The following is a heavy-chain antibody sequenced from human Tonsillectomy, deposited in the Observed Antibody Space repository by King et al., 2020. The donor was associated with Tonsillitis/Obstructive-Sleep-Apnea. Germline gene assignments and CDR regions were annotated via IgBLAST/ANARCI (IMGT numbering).Heavy chain of an antibody. CDR2: INTNTGKP. J-gene: IGHJ5*02. Sequence: AQLVQSGSELKKPGASVKISCKASGYTFTTYAINWVRQAPGQGLEWMGWINTNTGKPRYAQGFIGRFVFSLDTSVSTTYLQISSLKAEDTAVYYCAREWRSVTGIIIFDPWGQGTLVTRSS. D-gene: IGHD1-20*01. CDR3: AREWRSVTGIIIFDP. CDR1: GYTFTTYA. V-gene: IGHV7-4-1*02.